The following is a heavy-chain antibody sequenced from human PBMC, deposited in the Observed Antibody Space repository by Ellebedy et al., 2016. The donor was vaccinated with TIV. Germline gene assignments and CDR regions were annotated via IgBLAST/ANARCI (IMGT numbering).Heavy chain of an antibody. CDR1: GGSFSGYY. V-gene: IGHV4-34*01. J-gene: IGHJ6*02. CDR2: INHSGST. Sequence: SETLSLTXAVYGGSFSGYYWSWIRQPPGKGLEWIGEINHSGSTNYNQSLKSRVTISVDTSKNQFSLKLSSVTAADTAVYYCARITGTPYYYYYGMDVWGQGTTVTVSS. D-gene: IGHD1-20*01. CDR3: ARITGTPYYYYYGMDV.